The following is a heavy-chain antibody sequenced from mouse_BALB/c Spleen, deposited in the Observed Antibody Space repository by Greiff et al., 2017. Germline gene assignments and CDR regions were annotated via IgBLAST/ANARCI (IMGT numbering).Heavy chain of an antibody. J-gene: IGHJ3*01. D-gene: IGHD2-3*01. CDR3: ARSDGYYPY. V-gene: IGHV1-54*01. CDR1: GYAFTNYL. Sequence: VKVVESGAELVRPGTSVKVSCKASGYAFTNYLIEWVKQRPGQGLEWIGVINPGSGGTNYNEKFKGKATLTADKSSSTAYMQLSSLTSDDSAVYFCARSDGYYPYWGQGTLVTVSA. CDR2: INPGSGGT.